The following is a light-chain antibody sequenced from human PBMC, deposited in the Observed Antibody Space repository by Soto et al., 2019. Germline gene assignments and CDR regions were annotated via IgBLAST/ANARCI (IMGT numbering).Light chain of an antibody. V-gene: IGLV2-18*01. CDR3: SLYTSSSTMYV. Sequence: QSALTQPPSVSGSPGQSVTISCTGTSSDVGSYNRVSWYQQPPGTAPKLMIYEVSNRPSGVPDRFSGSKSGNTASLTISGLQAEDEADYYCSLYTSSSTMYVFGTGTRPPS. CDR2: EVS. CDR1: SSDVGSYNR. J-gene: IGLJ1*01.